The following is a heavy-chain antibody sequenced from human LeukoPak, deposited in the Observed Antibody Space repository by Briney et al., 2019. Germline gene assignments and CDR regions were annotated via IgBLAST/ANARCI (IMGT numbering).Heavy chain of an antibody. V-gene: IGHV3-23*01. CDR3: ARRSAAGSLDY. Sequence: GGSLRLSCAASGFTFRNYAMSWVRQAPGKGLEWVSGISGSGGSTYYADSVKGRFTISRDNAKNSLYLQMNSLRAEDTAVYYCARRSAAGSLDYWGQGTLVTVSS. CDR1: GFTFRNYA. D-gene: IGHD6-13*01. CDR2: ISGSGGST. J-gene: IGHJ4*02.